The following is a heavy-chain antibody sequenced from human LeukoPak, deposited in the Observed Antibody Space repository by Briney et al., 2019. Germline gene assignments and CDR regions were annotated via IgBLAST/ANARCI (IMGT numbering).Heavy chain of an antibody. CDR2: ISYDGSNK. Sequence: GRSLRLSCAASRFTFSSYGMHWVRQAPGKGLEWVAVISYDGSNKYYADSVKGRFTISRDNSKNTLYLQMNSLRAEDTAVYYCARDSGRFDVFDIWGQGTMVTVSS. J-gene: IGHJ3*02. V-gene: IGHV3-30*03. D-gene: IGHD3-10*01. CDR1: RFTFSSYG. CDR3: ARDSGRFDVFDI.